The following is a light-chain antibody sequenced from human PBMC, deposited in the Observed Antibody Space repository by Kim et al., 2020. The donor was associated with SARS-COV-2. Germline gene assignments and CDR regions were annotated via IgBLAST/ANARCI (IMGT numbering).Light chain of an antibody. CDR1: QSVYRSY. V-gene: IGKV3-20*01. J-gene: IGKJ1*01. CDR2: GAS. Sequence: EIVLTQSPGTLSLSPGERATLSCRASQSVYRSYLAWYQQKPGQAPRLLIYGASSRATGIPDRFSGSGSGTDFTLTISRLEPEDFAVYFCQQYETSPRTFGQGTKVDIK. CDR3: QQYETSPRT.